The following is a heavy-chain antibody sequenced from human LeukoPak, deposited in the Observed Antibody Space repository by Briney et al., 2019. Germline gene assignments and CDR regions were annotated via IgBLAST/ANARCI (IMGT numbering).Heavy chain of an antibody. J-gene: IGHJ4*02. CDR2: IRYDGSNK. CDR1: GFTFSSYG. CDR3: AKDQRSITLFGVVYDY. Sequence: GGSLRLSCAASGFTFSSYGMHWVRQAPGKGLEWVAFIRYDGSNKYYADSVKGRFTISRDNSKNTLYLQMNSLRAEDTAVYYCAKDQRSITLFGVVYDYWGQGTLVTVYS. D-gene: IGHD3-3*01. V-gene: IGHV3-30*02.